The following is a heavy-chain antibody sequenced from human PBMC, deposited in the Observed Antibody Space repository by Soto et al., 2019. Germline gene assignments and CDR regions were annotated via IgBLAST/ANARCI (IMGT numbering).Heavy chain of an antibody. CDR1: GGSVSSGGFH. D-gene: IGHD2-15*01. CDR2: ISHSGST. J-gene: IGHJ6*02. Sequence: QVRLQESGPGLVKPSETLSLTCIVSGGSVSSGGFHWSWIRQSPGKGLEWIGYISHSGSTKYNPSLKSRATLSIDTSTNQFSLSLNSVTAADAGVFYCARVACSGGGGFYYYGLDVWGQGTTVAVSS. CDR3: ARVACSGGGGFYYYGLDV. V-gene: IGHV4-61*08.